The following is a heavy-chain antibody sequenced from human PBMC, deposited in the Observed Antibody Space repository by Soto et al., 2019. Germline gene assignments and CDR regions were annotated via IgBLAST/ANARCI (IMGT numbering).Heavy chain of an antibody. J-gene: IGHJ6*02. Sequence: GASVKVSCKASGYTFTSYYMHWVRQAPGQGLEWMGIINPSGGSTSYAQKFQGRVTMTRDTSTSTVYMELSSLRSEDTAVYYCASGGDYYGSGSYYNNYGMDVWGQGTTVTVSS. CDR3: ASGGDYYGSGSYYNNYGMDV. CDR1: GYTFTSYY. D-gene: IGHD3-10*01. V-gene: IGHV1-46*01. CDR2: INPSGGST.